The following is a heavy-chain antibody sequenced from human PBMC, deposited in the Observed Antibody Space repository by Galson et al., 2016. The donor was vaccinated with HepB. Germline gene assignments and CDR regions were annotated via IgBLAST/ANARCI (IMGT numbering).Heavy chain of an antibody. CDR1: GFTVNSNY. CDR3: ARGMMWFGERGIIDH. J-gene: IGHJ4*02. D-gene: IGHD3-10*01. Sequence: SLRLSCAASGFTVNSNYMSWVRQASGKSLEWVSTIYTSGRTDYADSVKGRFTISRHNSQNTLNLQMNSLTADDTAVYYCARGMMWFGERGIIDHWGQGAVVIVSS. V-gene: IGHV3-53*01. CDR2: IYTSGRT.